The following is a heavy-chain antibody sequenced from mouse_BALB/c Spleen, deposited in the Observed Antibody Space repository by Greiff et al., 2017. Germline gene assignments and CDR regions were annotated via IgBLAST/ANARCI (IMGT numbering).Heavy chain of an antibody. V-gene: IGHV5-17*02. CDR1: GFTFSSFG. CDR3: ARSRGYGGTLDY. J-gene: IGHJ2*01. Sequence: EVMLVESGGGLVQPGGSRKLSCAASGFTFSSFGMHWVRQAPEKGLEWVAYISSGSSTIYYADTVKGRFTISRDNPKNTLFLQMTSLRSEDTAMYYCARSRGYGGTLDYGGQGTTLTVSS. D-gene: IGHD2-10*02. CDR2: ISSGSSTI.